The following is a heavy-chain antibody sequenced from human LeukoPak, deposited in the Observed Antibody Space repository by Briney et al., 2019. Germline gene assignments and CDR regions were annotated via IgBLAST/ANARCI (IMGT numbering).Heavy chain of an antibody. V-gene: IGHV3-23*01. CDR2: ISNNGGYT. Sequence: GGSLRLSCAASGFTSSSSAVSWVRQAPGKGLEWVSAISNNGGYTYYADSVQGRFTISRDNSKSTLCLQMNSLRAEDTAVYCCAKQLGYCSDGSCYFPYWGQGTLVTVSS. D-gene: IGHD2-15*01. CDR1: GFTSSSSA. CDR3: AKQLGYCSDGSCYFPY. J-gene: IGHJ4*02.